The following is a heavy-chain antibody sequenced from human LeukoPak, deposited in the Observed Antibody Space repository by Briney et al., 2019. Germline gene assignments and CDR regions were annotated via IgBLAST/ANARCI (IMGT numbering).Heavy chain of an antibody. CDR2: ITSSCSTI. V-gene: IGHV3-48*04. CDR1: GFTFSSYS. CDR3: AREGYYGSASGY. J-gene: IGHJ4*02. D-gene: IGHD3-10*01. Sequence: GGSLRLSCAASGFTFSSYSMNWVRQAPGKGLEWVSYITSSCSTIYYADSVKGRFTISRDNAKNSLYLQMNSLRAEDTAVYYCAREGYYGSASGYWGQGTLVTVSS.